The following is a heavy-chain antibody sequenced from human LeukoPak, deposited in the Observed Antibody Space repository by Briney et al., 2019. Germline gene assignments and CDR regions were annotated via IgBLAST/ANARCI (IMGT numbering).Heavy chain of an antibody. D-gene: IGHD1-7*01. V-gene: IGHV1-8*01. J-gene: IGHJ6*02. CDR3: ERSVKMPQIRNWNYFVDYYYYGMDV. CDR2: MNPNSGNT. Sequence: ASVKVSCKASGYTFTSYDTNWVRQATGQGLEWMGWMNPNSGNTGYAQKFQGRVTMTRNTSISTAYMELSSLRSEDTAVYYCERSVKMPQIRNWNYFVDYYYYGMDVWGQGTTVTVSS. CDR1: GYTFTSYD.